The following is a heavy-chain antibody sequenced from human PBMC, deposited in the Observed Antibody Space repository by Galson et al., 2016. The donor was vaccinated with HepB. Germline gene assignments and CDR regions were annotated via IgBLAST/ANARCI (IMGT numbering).Heavy chain of an antibody. Sequence: PALVKPTQTLTLTCTFSGFSLSTRGVCVSWIRQPPGKALEWLARIDWDGDHYYSTSLKTRLTISKDTSKNQVVLTMTNMDPVDTATYYCARTRNWGSGSYYFYYWGQGTLVTVSS. CDR1: GFSLSTRGVC. D-gene: IGHD7-27*01. J-gene: IGHJ4*02. CDR2: IDWDGDH. CDR3: ARTRNWGSGSYYFYY. V-gene: IGHV2-70*11.